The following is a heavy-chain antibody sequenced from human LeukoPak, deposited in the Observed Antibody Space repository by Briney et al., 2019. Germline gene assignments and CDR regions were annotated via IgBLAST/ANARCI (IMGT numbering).Heavy chain of an antibody. V-gene: IGHV4-61*02. CDR3: ASLWSGYYGDY. CDR2: IWADGAP. CDR1: GGSVSSGNYY. J-gene: IGHJ4*02. D-gene: IGHD3-3*01. Sequence: SQTLSLTCTVSGGSVSSGNYYWSWIRQPAGQGLEWIGRIWADGAPTYRPSLKSRVSLSVDVSKNQFSLKLSSVTAADTAVYYCASLWSGYYGDYWGQGTLVTVSS.